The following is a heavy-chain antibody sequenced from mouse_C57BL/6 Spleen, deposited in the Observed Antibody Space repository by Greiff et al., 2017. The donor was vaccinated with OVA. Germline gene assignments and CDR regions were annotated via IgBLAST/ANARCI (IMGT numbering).Heavy chain of an antibody. D-gene: IGHD3-2*02. V-gene: IGHV1-69*01. CDR1: GYTFTSYW. J-gene: IGHJ2*01. Sequence: VQLQQPGAELVMPGASVKLSCKASGYTFTSYWMHWVKQRPGQGLEWIGEIDPSDSYTNYNQKFKGKSTLTVDKSSSTAYMQLSSLTSEDSAVYYCARTLDSSGYDYFDYWGQGTTLTVSS. CDR3: ARTLDSSGYDYFDY. CDR2: IDPSDSYT.